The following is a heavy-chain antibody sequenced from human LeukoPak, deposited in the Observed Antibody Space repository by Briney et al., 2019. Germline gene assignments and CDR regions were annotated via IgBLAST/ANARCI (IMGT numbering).Heavy chain of an antibody. CDR1: GYTFTSYG. J-gene: IGHJ3*02. D-gene: IGHD3-16*01. Sequence: ASVKVSCKASGYTFTSYGISWVRQAPGQGLEWMGWISAYNGNTNYAQNFQGRVTMTTDTPTTTAYMELRSLRSDDTAVYYCARATGTWGHDGFDIWGQGTMVTVSS. V-gene: IGHV1-18*01. CDR2: ISAYNGNT. CDR3: ARATGTWGHDGFDI.